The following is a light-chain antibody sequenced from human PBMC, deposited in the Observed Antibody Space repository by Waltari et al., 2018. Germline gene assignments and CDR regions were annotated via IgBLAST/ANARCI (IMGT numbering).Light chain of an antibody. CDR1: SSDVGGYNY. J-gene: IGLJ3*02. V-gene: IGLV2-8*01. Sequence: QSALTQPPSASGSPGQSVTISCPGTSSDVGGYNYVSWYQHHPGKAPKLIIYEVTKRPPGVPDRFSGSKSGNTASLTVSGLQAEDEADYYCSSYAGSNNLGVFGGGTKLTVV. CDR3: SSYAGSNNLGV. CDR2: EVT.